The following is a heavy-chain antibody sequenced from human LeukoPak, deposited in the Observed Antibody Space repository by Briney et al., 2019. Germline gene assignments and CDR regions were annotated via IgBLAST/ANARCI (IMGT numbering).Heavy chain of an antibody. CDR3: ASSFYYDSRDY. J-gene: IGHJ4*02. D-gene: IGHD3-22*01. CDR1: GGSFSGYF. V-gene: IGHV4-34*01. Sequence: PSETLSLTCVVYGGSFSGYFWSWIRQPPGKGLEWIGEITPSGSTNYNPSLKGRVSISIDTSKKKLSLRLTSVTAADSAVYYCASSFYYDSRDYWGQGTLVTVSS. CDR2: ITPSGST.